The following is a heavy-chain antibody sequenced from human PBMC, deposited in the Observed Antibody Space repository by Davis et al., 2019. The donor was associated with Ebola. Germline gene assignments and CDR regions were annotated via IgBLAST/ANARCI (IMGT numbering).Heavy chain of an antibody. Sequence: PGGSLRLSCAASGFTVSSNYMSWVRQAPGKGLEWVSVIYSGGSTYYADSVKGRFTISRDNSKNTLYLQMNSLRAEDTAVYYCARDLPYYDFWSGYGPSGMDVWGQGTTVTVSS. V-gene: IGHV3-66*01. CDR2: IYSGGST. CDR1: GFTVSSNY. D-gene: IGHD3-3*01. J-gene: IGHJ6*02. CDR3: ARDLPYYDFWSGYGPSGMDV.